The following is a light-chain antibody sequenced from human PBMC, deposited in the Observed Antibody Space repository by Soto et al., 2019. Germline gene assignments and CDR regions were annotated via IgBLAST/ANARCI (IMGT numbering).Light chain of an antibody. CDR3: QQYNSYSP. CDR2: KAS. Sequence: DIQVTQSPSTLSASVGDRVTITCRASQSISSWLAWYQQKPGKAPKLLIYKASSLESGVPSRFSGSGSRTEFTLTISSLQPDDFATYYCQQYNSYSPFGQGTKVDI. V-gene: IGKV1-5*03. J-gene: IGKJ1*01. CDR1: QSISSW.